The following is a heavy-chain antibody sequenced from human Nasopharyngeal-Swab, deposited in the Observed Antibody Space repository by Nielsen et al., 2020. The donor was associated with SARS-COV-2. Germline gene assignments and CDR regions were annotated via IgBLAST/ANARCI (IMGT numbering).Heavy chain of an antibody. J-gene: IGHJ4*02. CDR1: GYTFTSYY. CDR3: AREEAVAGRIDY. Sequence: ASVKVSCKASGYTFTSYYMHWVRQAPGQGLEWMGIINPSGGSTSYAQKFQGRVAMTRDTSTSTVYMELSSLRSEDTAVYYCAREEAVAGRIDYWGQGTLVTVSS. CDR2: INPSGGST. V-gene: IGHV1-46*01. D-gene: IGHD6-19*01.